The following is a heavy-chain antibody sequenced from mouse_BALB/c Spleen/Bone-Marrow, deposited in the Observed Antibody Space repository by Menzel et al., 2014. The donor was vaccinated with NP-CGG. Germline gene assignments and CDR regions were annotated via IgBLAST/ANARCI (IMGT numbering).Heavy chain of an antibody. Sequence: VKVVESGAELAKPGASVKMSCKASGYTFTSYWMHWVKQRPGQGLEGIGYINPSTGYTEYNQKFKDKATLTADKSSSTAYMQLSSLTSEDSAVYYCATGYYFDYWGQGTTLTVSS. V-gene: IGHV1-7*01. CDR3: ATGYYFDY. CDR2: INPSTGYT. J-gene: IGHJ2*01. D-gene: IGHD4-1*01. CDR1: GYTFTSYW.